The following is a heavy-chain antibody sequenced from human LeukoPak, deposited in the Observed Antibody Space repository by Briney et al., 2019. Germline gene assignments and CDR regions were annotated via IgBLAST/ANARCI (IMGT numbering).Heavy chain of an antibody. CDR1: GYTFTGFY. Sequence: ASVEVSCKASGYTFTGFYMHWVRQGPGQGLEWMGWINPNTGATNYAQKFQGRVTMTRDTSITTAYMELSRLSSDDTAVYYCASLGDYFGSGSYAPFDCWGRGTLVTVSS. V-gene: IGHV1-2*02. J-gene: IGHJ4*02. D-gene: IGHD3-10*01. CDR2: INPNTGAT. CDR3: ASLGDYFGSGSYAPFDC.